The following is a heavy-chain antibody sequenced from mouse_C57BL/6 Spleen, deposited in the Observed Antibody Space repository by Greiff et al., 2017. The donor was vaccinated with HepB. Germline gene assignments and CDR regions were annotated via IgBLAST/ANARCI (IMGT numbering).Heavy chain of an antibody. D-gene: IGHD2-12*01. CDR2: IDPSDSYT. J-gene: IGHJ2*01. V-gene: IGHV1-69*01. Sequence: VQLQQSGAELVMPGASVKLSCKASGYTFTSYWMHWVKQRPGQGLEWIGEIDPSDSYTNYNQKFKGKSTLTVDKSSSTAYMQLSSLTSEDSAVYYCARRYYSYFDYWGQGTTLTVSS. CDR3: ARRYYSYFDY. CDR1: GYTFTSYW.